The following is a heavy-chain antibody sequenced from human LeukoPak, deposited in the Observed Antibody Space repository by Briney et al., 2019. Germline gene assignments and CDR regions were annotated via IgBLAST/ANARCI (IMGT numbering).Heavy chain of an antibody. J-gene: IGHJ5*02. V-gene: IGHV4-34*01. D-gene: IGHD2-2*01. CDR2: INHSGST. CDR1: GGSFSGYY. CDR3: ARRLEIPGGIGWFDP. Sequence: SETLSLTCAVYGGSFSGYYWSWIRQPPGKGLEWIGEINHSGSTNYNPSLKSRVTISVDTSKNQFSLKLSSATAADTAVYYCARRLEIPGGIGWFDPWGQGTLVTVSS.